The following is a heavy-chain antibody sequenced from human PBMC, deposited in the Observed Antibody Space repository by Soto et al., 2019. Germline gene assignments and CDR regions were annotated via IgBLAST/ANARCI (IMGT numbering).Heavy chain of an antibody. J-gene: IGHJ4*02. CDR2: INAGNANT. Sequence: GASVKVSCKASGYTFTSYAMHWVRQAPGQSLEWMGWINAGNANTKYSQKFQGRVTITRDTSASTAYMELSSLRSEDTAVYYCARGPWIQLWTDYFEYWGQGTMVTVSS. V-gene: IGHV1-3*01. CDR3: ARGPWIQLWTDYFEY. CDR1: GYTFTSYA. D-gene: IGHD5-18*01.